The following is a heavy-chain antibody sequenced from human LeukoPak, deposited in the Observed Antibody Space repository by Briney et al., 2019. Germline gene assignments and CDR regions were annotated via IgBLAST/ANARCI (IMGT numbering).Heavy chain of an antibody. J-gene: IGHJ4*02. CDR2: ISYVGSNK. D-gene: IGHD2-8*01. Sequence: GGSLRLSCAASGFTFSSYAMHWVRQAPGKGLEWVAVISYVGSNKYYADSVRGGFTISRDNSKNTLYLQMNSLTPEATAPFYVARDRMLDYRRRATLVSVPS. CDR1: GFTFSSYA. V-gene: IGHV3-30*04. CDR3: ARDRMLDY.